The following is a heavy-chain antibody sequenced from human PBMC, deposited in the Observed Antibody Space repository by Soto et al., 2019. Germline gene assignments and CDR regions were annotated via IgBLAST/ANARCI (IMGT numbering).Heavy chain of an antibody. D-gene: IGHD3-22*01. CDR3: VRPDSNGYYEY. Sequence: GESLKISCKGSGYSFISYWVAWVRQMPGKGLEWMGIVNAGDSDTRYSPSFQGQVTVSADKSISTAYLHWSSLKASDSAMYYCVRPDSNGYYEYWGQGTLVTVSS. CDR1: GYSFISYW. V-gene: IGHV5-51*01. J-gene: IGHJ4*02. CDR2: VNAGDSDT.